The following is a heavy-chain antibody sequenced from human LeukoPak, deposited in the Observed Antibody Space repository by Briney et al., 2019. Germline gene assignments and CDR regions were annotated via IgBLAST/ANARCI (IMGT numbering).Heavy chain of an antibody. V-gene: IGHV3-33*01. D-gene: IGHD6-19*01. J-gene: IGHJ4*02. Sequence: GSLRLSCAASGFTFSNYGTHWVRQAPGKGLEWVAVIWYDGSNKYYADSVKGRFTISRDNSKNTLYLQMNNLRAEDTAVYYCARVGSGWDGVDYWGQGTLVTVSS. CDR1: GFTFSNYG. CDR3: ARVGSGWDGVDY. CDR2: IWYDGSNK.